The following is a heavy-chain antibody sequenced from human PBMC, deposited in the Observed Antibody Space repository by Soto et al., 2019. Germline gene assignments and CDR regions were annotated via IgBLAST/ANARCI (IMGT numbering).Heavy chain of an antibody. J-gene: IGHJ4*02. D-gene: IGHD3-22*01. V-gene: IGHV1-69*13. CDR2: IIPIFGTA. Sequence: SVKVSCKASGGTFSSYAISWVRQAPGQGLEWMGGIIPIFGTANYAQKFQGRVTITADESTSTAYMELSSLRSEDKAVYYCARARYYYDSSGYGAFDYWGQGTLVTSPQ. CDR1: GGTFSSYA. CDR3: ARARYYYDSSGYGAFDY.